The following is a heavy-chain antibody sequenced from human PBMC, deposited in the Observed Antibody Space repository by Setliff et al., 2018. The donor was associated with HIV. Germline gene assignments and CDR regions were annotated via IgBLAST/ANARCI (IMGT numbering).Heavy chain of an antibody. CDR2: VGAVGSPT. J-gene: IGHJ4*02. Sequence: HPGGSLRLSCEASGFPFSAYNMNWVRQAPGKGLEWVSTVGAVGSPTHYAESVRGRFTISKDNSKSTLSLQMNSLRAEDTAVYYCVRHKDRWGAIDYWGQGTLVTVSS. CDR1: GFPFSAYN. CDR3: VRHKDRWGAIDY. D-gene: IGHD7-27*01. V-gene: IGHV3-23*01.